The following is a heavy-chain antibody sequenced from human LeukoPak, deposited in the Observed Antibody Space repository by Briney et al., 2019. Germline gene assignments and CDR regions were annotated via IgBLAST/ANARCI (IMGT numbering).Heavy chain of an antibody. CDR1: GFTFDDYG. Sequence: GGSLRLSCAASGFTFDDYGMSWVRQAPGKGLEWVSGINWNGGSTGYADSVKGRFTISRDNAKNSLYLQMNSLRAEDTALYYCARHQTYYDFWSGYPNSYNWFDPWGQGTLVTVSS. CDR2: INWNGGST. CDR3: ARHQTYYDFWSGYPNSYNWFDP. V-gene: IGHV3-20*04. J-gene: IGHJ5*02. D-gene: IGHD3-3*01.